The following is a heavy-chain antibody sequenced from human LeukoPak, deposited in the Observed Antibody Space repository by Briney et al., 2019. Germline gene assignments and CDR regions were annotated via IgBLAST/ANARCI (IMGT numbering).Heavy chain of an antibody. CDR2: IKQDGSEK. CDR1: GFTFSSYW. Sequence: GGSLRLSCAASGFTFSSYWMSWVRQAPGMGLEWVANIKQDGSEKYYVDSVKGRFTISRDSAKNSLFLQMNSLRAEDTAVYYCARDRGDHYYGSGSYGYWGQGTLVTVSS. J-gene: IGHJ4*02. D-gene: IGHD3-10*01. CDR3: ARDRGDHYYGSGSYGY. V-gene: IGHV3-7*01.